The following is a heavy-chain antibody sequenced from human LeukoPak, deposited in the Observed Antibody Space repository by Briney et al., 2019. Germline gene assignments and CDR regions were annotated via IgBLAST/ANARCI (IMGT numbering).Heavy chain of an antibody. V-gene: IGHV3-66*01. J-gene: IGHJ6*02. D-gene: IGHD4-23*01. Sequence: GGSLTLLCAVSGFTVSSNYMSCVRQAPGKGLEWVSVIYSGGSTYYADSVKGRFTISRDNSKNTLYLQMNSLRAEDTAVYYCARAGNALDGMDVWGQGTTVTVSS. CDR2: IYSGGST. CDR3: ARAGNALDGMDV. CDR1: GFTVSSNY.